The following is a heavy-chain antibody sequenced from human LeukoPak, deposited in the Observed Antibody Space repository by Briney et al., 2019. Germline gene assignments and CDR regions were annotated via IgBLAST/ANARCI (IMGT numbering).Heavy chain of an antibody. V-gene: IGHV4-31*03. D-gene: IGHD6-13*01. CDR2: IYYSGST. CDR3: ARKAAAVQPYNWFDP. J-gene: IGHJ5*02. CDR1: GGSISSGGYY. Sequence: PSQTLSLTCTVSGGSISSGGYYWSWIRQHPGKGLEWIGYIYYSGSTYYNPSLKSRVTISVDTSKNQFSLKLSSVTAADTAVYYCARKAAAVQPYNWFDPWGQGTLVTVSS.